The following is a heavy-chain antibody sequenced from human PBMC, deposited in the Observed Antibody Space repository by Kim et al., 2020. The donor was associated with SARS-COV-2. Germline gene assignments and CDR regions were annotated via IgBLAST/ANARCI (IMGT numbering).Heavy chain of an antibody. Sequence: STSYAQKFQDRVTMTRDTSTSTVYMELSSLRSEDTAVYYCARDRSLAFDYWGQGTLVTVSS. V-gene: IGHV1-46*01. CDR2: ST. D-gene: IGHD3-10*01. CDR3: ARDRSLAFDY. J-gene: IGHJ4*02.